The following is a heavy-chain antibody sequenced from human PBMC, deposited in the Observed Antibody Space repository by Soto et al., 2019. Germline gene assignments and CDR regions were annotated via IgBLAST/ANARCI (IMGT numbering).Heavy chain of an antibody. D-gene: IGHD4-17*01. J-gene: IGHJ3*02. V-gene: IGHV3-66*01. Sequence: GGSLRLSCAASGFTVSSNYMSWVRQAPGKGLEWVSVIYSGGSTYYADSVKGRFTISRDNSKNTLYLQMNSLRAEDTAVYYCAITSQSYGDLRNDAFDIWGQGTMVTVSS. CDR3: AITSQSYGDLRNDAFDI. CDR2: IYSGGST. CDR1: GFTVSSNY.